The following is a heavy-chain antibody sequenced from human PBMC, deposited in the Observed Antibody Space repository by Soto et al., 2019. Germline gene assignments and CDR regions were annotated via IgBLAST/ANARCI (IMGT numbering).Heavy chain of an antibody. J-gene: IGHJ4*02. Sequence: SETLSLTCTVSGGSISSYYWSWIRQPPGKGLEWIGYIYYSGSTNYNPSLKSRVTISVDTSKNQFSLKLSSVTAADTAVYYCARGPEGYDSSGYYLLYWGQGTLVTV. D-gene: IGHD3-22*01. V-gene: IGHV4-59*01. CDR2: IYYSGST. CDR1: GGSISSYY. CDR3: ARGPEGYDSSGYYLLY.